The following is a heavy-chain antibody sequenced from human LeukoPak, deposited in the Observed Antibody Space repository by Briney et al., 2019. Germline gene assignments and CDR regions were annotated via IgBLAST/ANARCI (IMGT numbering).Heavy chain of an antibody. J-gene: IGHJ4*02. CDR3: ARHRDVVVVEFDY. Sequence: GESLKISCKGSGYSFTSYWIGWVRQMPGKGLEWMGIIYPGDSDTRYSPSFQGQVTISADKSISTAYLQWGSLRASDTAMYYCARHRDVVVVEFDYWGQGTLVTVSS. D-gene: IGHD2-15*01. CDR2: IYPGDSDT. V-gene: IGHV5-51*01. CDR1: GYSFTSYW.